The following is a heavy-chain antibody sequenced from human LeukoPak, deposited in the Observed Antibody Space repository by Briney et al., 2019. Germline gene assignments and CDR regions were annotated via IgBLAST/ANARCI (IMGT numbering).Heavy chain of an antibody. CDR2: ISAYNGNT. Sequence: GASVKVSCKASGYTLRSYGITWVRQAPGQGLEWMGWISAYNGNTKYPQKLQGRVTMTTDTSTSTAYMELRSLRSEDTAVYYCAGTKQLGLNYYYYMDVWGKGTTVTISS. V-gene: IGHV1-18*01. CDR1: GYTLRSYG. D-gene: IGHD6-13*01. CDR3: AGTKQLGLNYYYYMDV. J-gene: IGHJ6*03.